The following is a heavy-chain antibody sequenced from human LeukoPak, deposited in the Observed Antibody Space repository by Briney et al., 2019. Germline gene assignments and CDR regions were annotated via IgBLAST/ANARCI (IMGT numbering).Heavy chain of an antibody. CDR3: ARGRRDGSYYFDY. V-gene: IGHV4-59*01. CDR1: GGSITSYY. CDR2: VYYSGST. J-gene: IGHJ4*02. Sequence: PSETLSLTCTVSGGSITSYYWSWIRQPPGKGLEWIGYVYYSGSTNYNPSLKSQFTISIETSRNQFSLSLTSVTAADTAMYYCARGRRDGSYYFDYWGQGTSVTVSS.